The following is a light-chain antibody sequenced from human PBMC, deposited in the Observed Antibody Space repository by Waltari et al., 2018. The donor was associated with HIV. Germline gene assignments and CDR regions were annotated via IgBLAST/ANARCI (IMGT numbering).Light chain of an antibody. J-gene: IGKJ2*01. CDR1: QRIGTY. CDR3: QQSDSQPYT. Sequence: DIQMTQSPSSLSASVGDRVTISCRASQRIGTYLIWYQQKPGKAPSLLIYAASILQSGVPSRFSASGSGTGFTLTISDLQPEDLATYVCQQSDSQPYTFGQGTKVEIK. CDR2: AAS. V-gene: IGKV1-39*01.